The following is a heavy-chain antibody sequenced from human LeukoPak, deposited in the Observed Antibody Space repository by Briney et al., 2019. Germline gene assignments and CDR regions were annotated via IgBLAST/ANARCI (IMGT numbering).Heavy chain of an antibody. Sequence: GGSLRLSCAASGFTFSTYAMSWVRQAPGKGLEWVSAISGSGGNTYYPDSVKGRFTISRDNSKNTLYLQMNSLRAEDTALYYCAKEGKFGGSYADYWGQGTLVTVSS. CDR3: AKEGKFGGSYADY. D-gene: IGHD1-26*01. CDR2: ISGSGGNT. CDR1: GFTFSTYA. V-gene: IGHV3-23*01. J-gene: IGHJ4*02.